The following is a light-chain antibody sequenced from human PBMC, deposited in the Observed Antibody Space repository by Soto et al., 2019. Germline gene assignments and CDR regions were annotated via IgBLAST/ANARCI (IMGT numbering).Light chain of an antibody. CDR3: QQYGSSPPWT. V-gene: IGKV3-20*01. Sequence: EIVLTQSPGTLSLSPGERATLSCRASQSVSSSYLAWYQQKPGQAPRLLIYGASSRATGIPDRFSGSVSGTAFTLTISRLESEDFAVYYCQQYGSSPPWTFGQGTKVEIK. CDR2: GAS. CDR1: QSVSSSY. J-gene: IGKJ1*01.